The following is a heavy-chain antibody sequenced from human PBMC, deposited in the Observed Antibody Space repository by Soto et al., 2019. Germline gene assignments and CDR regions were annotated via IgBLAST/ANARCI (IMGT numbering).Heavy chain of an antibody. V-gene: IGHV3-73*01. D-gene: IGHD4-4*01. CDR3: TCLYSPYCMHL. CDR2: IRSKANSYAT. CDR1: GFTFSGSA. Sequence: EVQLVESGGGLVQPGGSLKLSCAASGFTFSGSAMHWVRQASGKGLEWVGRIRSKANSYATAYAASVKGRFTISRDDSKTTSYLQMNSLKTEDTAVYYCTCLYSPYCMHLWGQETTVTVSS. J-gene: IGHJ6*02.